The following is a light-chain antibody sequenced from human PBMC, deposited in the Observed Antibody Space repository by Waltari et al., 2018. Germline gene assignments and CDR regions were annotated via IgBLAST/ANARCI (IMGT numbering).Light chain of an antibody. CDR3: QHYLRLPVT. CDR2: GAS. Sequence: EIVLTQSPGTLSLSPGESATLSCRTSQSVTRALAWYQQKPGQAPRLLIYGASNRATGIPDRFSGSGSGTDFSLTISSLEPEHFAVYYCQHYLRLPVTFGQGTKVEVK. V-gene: IGKV3-20*01. J-gene: IGKJ1*01. CDR1: QSVTRA.